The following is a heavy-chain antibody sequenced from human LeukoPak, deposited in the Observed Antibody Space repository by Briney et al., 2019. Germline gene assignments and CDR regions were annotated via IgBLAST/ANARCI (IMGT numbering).Heavy chain of an antibody. J-gene: IGHJ4*02. CDR1: GFTFSSYG. CDR3: AKLGGKRKDDY. Sequence: PGGSLRLSCAASGFTFSSYGMHWVRQAPGKGLEWVSGISWNSGSIGYADSVKGRFTISRDNAKNSLYLQMNSLRAEDTALYYCAKLGGKRKDDYWGQGTLVTVSS. V-gene: IGHV3-9*01. CDR2: ISWNSGSI.